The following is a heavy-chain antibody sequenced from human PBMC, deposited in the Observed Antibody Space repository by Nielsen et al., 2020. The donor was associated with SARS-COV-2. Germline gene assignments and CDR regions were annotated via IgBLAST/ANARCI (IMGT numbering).Heavy chain of an antibody. V-gene: IGHV3-21*01. D-gene: IGHD3-9*01. Sequence: GESLKISCAGSGFTFSSYSMNWVRQAPGKGLEWVSSISTSSSYIYYADSVKGRFTISRDNAKNSLYLQMNSLRAEDTAVYYCAAPTTIFYFYGTDVWGQGTTVTVSS. J-gene: IGHJ6*02. CDR1: GFTFSSYS. CDR2: ISTSSSYI. CDR3: AAPTTIFYFYGTDV.